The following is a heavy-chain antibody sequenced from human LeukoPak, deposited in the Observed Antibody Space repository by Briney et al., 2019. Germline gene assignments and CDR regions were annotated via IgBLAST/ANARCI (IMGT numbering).Heavy chain of an antibody. D-gene: IGHD1-7*01. J-gene: IGHJ6*02. V-gene: IGHV4-34*01. CDR2: INHSGST. CDR1: GGSFSGYY. Sequence: SETLSLTCAVYGGSFSGYYWSWIRQPPGKGLEWIGEINHSGSTNYNPSLRSRVTISVDTSKNQFSLKLSSVTAADTAVYYCASPGMGRNYRGSYYYGMDVWGQGTTVTVSS. CDR3: ASPGMGRNYRGSYYYGMDV.